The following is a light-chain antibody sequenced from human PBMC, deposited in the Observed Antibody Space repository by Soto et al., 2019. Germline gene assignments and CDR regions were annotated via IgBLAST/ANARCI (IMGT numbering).Light chain of an antibody. V-gene: IGKV3-11*01. J-gene: IGKJ4*01. CDR2: DAS. Sequence: EIVLTQSPATLSLSPGERATLSCRSSQSVSSYLAWYQQKPGQAPRLLIYDASNRATGIPARFSGSGSGTDFTLTINSLEREDVAVYYCQQRSNRPPRWLTFGGGTKVEIK. CDR3: QQRSNRPPRWLT. CDR1: QSVSSY.